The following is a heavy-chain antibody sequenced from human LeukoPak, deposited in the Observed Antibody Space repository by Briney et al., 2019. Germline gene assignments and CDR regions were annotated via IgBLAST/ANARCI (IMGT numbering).Heavy chain of an antibody. CDR3: ARDNGNDRNWFDP. CDR1: GGTFSSYA. V-gene: IGHV1-69*04. J-gene: IGHJ5*02. CDR2: IIPILGIA. D-gene: IGHD2-8*01. Sequence: SVKVSCKASGGTFSSYAISWVRQAPGQGLEWMGRIIPILGIANYAQKFQGRVTITADKSTSTAYMELSSLRSEDTAVYYCARDNGNDRNWFDPWGQGTLVTVSS.